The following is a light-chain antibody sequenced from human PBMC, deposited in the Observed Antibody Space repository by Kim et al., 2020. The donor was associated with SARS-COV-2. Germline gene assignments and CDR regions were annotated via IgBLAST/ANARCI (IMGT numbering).Light chain of an antibody. V-gene: IGKV3-20*01. CDR1: ERLLSSF. J-gene: IGKJ1*01. Sequence: LSWSPGYMATRSCRASERLLSSFLAWFQQRPGQAPRLLIYGGSRRATGIPDRFSGGGSGTEFTLTISRLEPEDFAMYYCQNYAGAFGQGTKVDIK. CDR2: GGS. CDR3: QNYAGA.